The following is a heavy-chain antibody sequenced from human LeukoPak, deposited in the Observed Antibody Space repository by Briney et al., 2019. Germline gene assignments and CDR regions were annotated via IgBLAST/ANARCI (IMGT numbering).Heavy chain of an antibody. CDR2: TYYRSKWHN. CDR1: GDSVSSNTVA. CDR3: ARDPWGFSFEY. V-gene: IGHV6-1*01. J-gene: IGHJ4*02. D-gene: IGHD7-27*01. Sequence: SQTLSLTCAISGDSVSSNTVAWNWIRQSPSRGLEWLGRTYYRSKWHNDYALSVKSRITINADTSKNQFSLQLNSVTPDDTAVYYCARDPWGFSFEYWGQGTLVTVSS.